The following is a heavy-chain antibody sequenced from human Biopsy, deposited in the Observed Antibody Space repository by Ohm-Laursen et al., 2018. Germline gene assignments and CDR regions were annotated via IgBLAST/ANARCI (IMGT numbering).Heavy chain of an antibody. CDR1: GYIFTSYY. CDR3: ARGPRGLVVITTTALYFDY. J-gene: IGHJ4*02. D-gene: IGHD3-22*01. Sequence: GASVKVSCKASGYIFTSYYLHWVRQAPGQGLEWMGRINPNNDNTAYAQKFQGRITMTKDTSTSTVYMDLSSLTFDDSAVYYCARGPRGLVVITTTALYFDYWGQGNLVTVSS. CDR2: INPNNDNT. V-gene: IGHV1-46*01.